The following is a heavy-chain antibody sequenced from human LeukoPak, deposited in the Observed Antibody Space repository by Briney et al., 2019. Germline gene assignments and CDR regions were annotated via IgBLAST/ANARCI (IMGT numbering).Heavy chain of an antibody. CDR1: VSPFTTFV. CDR3: ARISPYYYDSSGYYEDY. J-gene: IGHJ4*02. V-gene: IGHV1-18*01. D-gene: IGHD3-22*01. Sequence: GPQVRASGKPFVSPFTTFVSTWLRRAPGQGLEGLGGLSAYNGNTNYAQKLQGRVTMTTDTSTSTAYMELRSLRSDDTAVYYCARISPYYYDSSGYYEDYWGQGTLVTVSS. CDR2: LSAYNGNT.